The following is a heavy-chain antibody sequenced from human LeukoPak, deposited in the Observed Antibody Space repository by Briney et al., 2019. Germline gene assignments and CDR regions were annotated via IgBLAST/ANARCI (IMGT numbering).Heavy chain of an antibody. V-gene: IGHV3-30*03. CDR2: ISYDGSNK. D-gene: IGHD2-15*01. J-gene: IGHJ4*02. CDR3: ARGIGYCSGGSCYWDY. Sequence: GGSLRLSCAASGFTFSSYGMHWVRQAPGKGLEWVAVISYDGSNKYYADPAKGRFTISRDNSKNTLYLQMNSLRAEDTAVYYCARGIGYCSGGSCYWDYWGQGTLVTVSS. CDR1: GFTFSSYG.